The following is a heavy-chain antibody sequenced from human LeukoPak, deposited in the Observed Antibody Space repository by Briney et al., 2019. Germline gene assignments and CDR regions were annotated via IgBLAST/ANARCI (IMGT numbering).Heavy chain of an antibody. CDR1: GYSISSGHY. CDR2: IYHSGTT. J-gene: IGHJ4*02. Sequence: SETLSLTCGASGYSISSGHYWGWIRQPPGKELEWIGSIYHSGTTYYNPYLKSRVTISVDTSKNQFSLKLSSVTAADTAVYYYARGRGSGSYPHDYWGQGTLVTVSS. CDR3: ARGRGSGSYPHDY. V-gene: IGHV4-38-2*01. D-gene: IGHD3-10*01.